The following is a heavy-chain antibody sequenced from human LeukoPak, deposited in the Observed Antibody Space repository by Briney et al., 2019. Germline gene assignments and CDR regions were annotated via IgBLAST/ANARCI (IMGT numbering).Heavy chain of an antibody. CDR2: IFYDGSRK. CDR3: ARDDSATYYNLAY. CDR1: GFTFSNFG. J-gene: IGHJ4*02. Sequence: PGMSLRLSCAASGFTFSNFGFHWVRQAPGKGLEWVAVIFYDGSRKFYADSVKGRFTISRDTSKNTLYLQLNSLRAEDTAVYYCARDDSATYYNLAYWGQGTPVTVSS. D-gene: IGHD3-10*01. V-gene: IGHV3-33*01.